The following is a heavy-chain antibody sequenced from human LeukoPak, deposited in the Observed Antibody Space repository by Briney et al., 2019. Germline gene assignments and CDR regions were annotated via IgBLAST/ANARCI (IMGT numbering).Heavy chain of an antibody. D-gene: IGHD2-15*01. J-gene: IGHJ4*02. CDR3: TTDKGYCSGGSCSDIDY. CDR2: IKSKTDGGTT. V-gene: IGHV3-15*01. Sequence: PGGSLRLSCAASGFTFSNAWMSWVRQAPGKGLEWVGRIKSKTDGGTTDYAAPVKGRFTISRDDSKNTLYLQMNSLKTEDTAVCYCTTDKGYCSGGSCSDIDYWGQGPVVTVSS. CDR1: GFTFSNAW.